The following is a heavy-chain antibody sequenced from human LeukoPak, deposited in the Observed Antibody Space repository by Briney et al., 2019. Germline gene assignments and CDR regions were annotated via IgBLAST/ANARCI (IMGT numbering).Heavy chain of an antibody. V-gene: IGHV1-69*04. CDR2: IIPILGIA. CDR3: AVLDTAMVIGGSNPPDY. Sequence: ASVKVSCKASGGTFSSYAISWVRQAPGQGLEWMGRIIPILGIANYAQKFQGRVTITADKSTSTAYMELSSLRSEDTAVYYCAVLDTAMVIGGSNPPDYWGQGTLVTVSS. D-gene: IGHD5-18*01. J-gene: IGHJ4*02. CDR1: GGTFSSYA.